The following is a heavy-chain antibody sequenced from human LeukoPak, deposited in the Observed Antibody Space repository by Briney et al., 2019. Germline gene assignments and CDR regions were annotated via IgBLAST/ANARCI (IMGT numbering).Heavy chain of an antibody. Sequence: GASVKVSCKASGYTFTSYYMHWVRQAPGQGLEWVGIINPSGGNTSYAQKFQGRVTMTRDTSTSTVYMELSSLRSEDTAVYYCAREAYYDSSGYTAEYFQHWGQGTLVTVSS. CDR3: AREAYYDSSGYTAEYFQH. CDR2: INPSGGNT. CDR1: GYTFTSYY. V-gene: IGHV1-46*01. J-gene: IGHJ1*01. D-gene: IGHD3-22*01.